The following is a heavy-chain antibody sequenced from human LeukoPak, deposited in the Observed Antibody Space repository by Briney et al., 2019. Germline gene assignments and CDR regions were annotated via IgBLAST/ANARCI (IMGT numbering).Heavy chain of an antibody. CDR2: IIPIFGTA. V-gene: IGHV1-69*05. CDR3: AREILRYSSGWYYFDY. CDR1: GGTFSSYA. D-gene: IGHD6-19*01. Sequence: SVKVSCKTSGGTFSSYAMSWVRQAPGQGLEWMGGIIPIFGTANYAQKFQGRVTITTDESTSTAYMELSSLRSEDTAVYYCAREILRYSSGWYYFDYWGQGTLVTVSS. J-gene: IGHJ4*02.